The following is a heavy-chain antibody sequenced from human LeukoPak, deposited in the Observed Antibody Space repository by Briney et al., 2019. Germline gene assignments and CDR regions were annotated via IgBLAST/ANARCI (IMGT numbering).Heavy chain of an antibody. D-gene: IGHD5-12*01. CDR3: ATGVATAFTY. V-gene: IGHV1-8*01. J-gene: IGHJ4*02. Sequence: ASVKVSCKASGYTFTSYDIDWVRQATGQGLEWMGWMNPDNGNTGYAQKFQGRVTMTRNTSISTASMEVSWLTSDDTAVYYCATGVATAFTYWSQGTLVTVSS. CDR2: MNPDNGNT. CDR1: GYTFTSYD.